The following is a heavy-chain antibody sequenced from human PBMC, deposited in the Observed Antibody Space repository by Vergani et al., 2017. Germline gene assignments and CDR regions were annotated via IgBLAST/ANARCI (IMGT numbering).Heavy chain of an antibody. Sequence: QVQLVESGGGVVQPGRSLRLSCAASGFTFSSYGMHWVRQAPGKGLEWVAVISYDGSNKYYADSVKGRFTISRDNSKNTLYLQMNSLRAEDTAVYYCAKDCYGSGMDVWGQGTTVTVSS. CDR3: AKDCYGSGMDV. D-gene: IGHD3-10*01. CDR2: ISYDGSNK. V-gene: IGHV3-30*18. CDR1: GFTFSSYG. J-gene: IGHJ6*02.